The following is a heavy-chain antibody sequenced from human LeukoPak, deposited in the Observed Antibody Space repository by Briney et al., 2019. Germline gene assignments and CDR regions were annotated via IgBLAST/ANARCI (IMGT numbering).Heavy chain of an antibody. V-gene: IGHV4-39*01. J-gene: IGHJ4*02. Sequence: SETLSLTCTVSGGXISSSSYYWGWIRQPPGKGLEWIGSIYYSGSTYYNPSLKSRVTISVDTSKNQFSLKLSSVTAADTAVYYCASFDYGADRGFDYWGQGTLVTVSS. CDR2: IYYSGST. CDR3: ASFDYGADRGFDY. CDR1: GGXISSSSYY. D-gene: IGHD4-17*01.